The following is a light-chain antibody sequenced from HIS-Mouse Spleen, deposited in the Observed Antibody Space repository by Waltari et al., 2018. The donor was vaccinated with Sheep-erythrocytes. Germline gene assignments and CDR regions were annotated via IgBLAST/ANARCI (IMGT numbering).Light chain of an antibody. CDR1: SSDVGSYNL. V-gene: IGLV2-23*01. CDR3: CSYAGSSTWV. Sequence: QSALTQPASMSGSPGQSITISCPGTSSDVGSYNLVSWYQQHPGKAPKRMIYEGSKRPSGVSNRFSGSKSGNTASLTISGLQAEDEADYYCCSYAGSSTWVFGGGTKLTVL. J-gene: IGLJ3*02. CDR2: EGS.